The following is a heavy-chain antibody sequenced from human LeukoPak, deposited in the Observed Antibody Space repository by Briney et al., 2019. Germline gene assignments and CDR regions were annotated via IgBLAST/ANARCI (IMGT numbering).Heavy chain of an antibody. D-gene: IGHD3-10*01. Sequence: ASVKVSCKASGYTFTSYGISWVRQAPGQGLEWMGWISAYNGNTNYAQKLQGRVTMTTDTSTSTAYMELRSLRFDDTAVYYCARAFLGGGSGSYYAEKNWFDPWGQGTLVTVSS. CDR1: GYTFTSYG. J-gene: IGHJ5*02. CDR2: ISAYNGNT. CDR3: ARAFLGGGSGSYYAEKNWFDP. V-gene: IGHV1-18*01.